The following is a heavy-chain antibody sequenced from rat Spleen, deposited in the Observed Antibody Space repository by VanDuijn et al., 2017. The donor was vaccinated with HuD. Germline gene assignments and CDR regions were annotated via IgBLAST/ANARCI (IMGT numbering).Heavy chain of an antibody. V-gene: IGHV5-31*01. Sequence: VQLKESEPDLVQPSQTLSLTCTVSGFSLTSNGVSWVRQAPGKGLEWVASITNASGGTHYPDSVKGRFTISRDIAKSTLYLQRNSPTSEDTATYYCTRGGYFRHWGQGVMVTVSS. D-gene: IGHD2-5*01. CDR2: ITNASGGT. CDR1: GFSLTSNG. CDR3: TRGGYFRH. J-gene: IGHJ2*01.